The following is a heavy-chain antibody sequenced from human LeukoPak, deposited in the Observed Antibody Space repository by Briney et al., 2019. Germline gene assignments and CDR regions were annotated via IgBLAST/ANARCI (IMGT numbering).Heavy chain of an antibody. CDR2: ISAYNGNT. Sequence: ASVKASCKASGYTFTSYGISWVRQAPGQGLEWMGWISAYNGNTNYAQKLQGRVTMTTDTSTSTAYMELRSLRSDDTAVYYCARDAIDDYGDYETGSVDYWGQGTLVTVSS. CDR1: GYTFTSYG. J-gene: IGHJ4*02. CDR3: ARDAIDDYGDYETGSVDY. V-gene: IGHV1-18*01. D-gene: IGHD4-17*01.